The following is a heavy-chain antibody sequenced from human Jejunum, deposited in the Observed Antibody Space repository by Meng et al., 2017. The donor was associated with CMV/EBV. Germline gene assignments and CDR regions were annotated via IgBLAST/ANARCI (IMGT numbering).Heavy chain of an antibody. Sequence: GIIFSDQHMDWVRQAPGKGLEWVGRIRKRAESSTIDYAASVRGRFIISRDDSKNSLYLQMNNLETEDTAVYYCARDLSRGISYETGSWGQGTLVTVSS. CDR1: GIIFSDQH. CDR2: IRKRAESSTI. D-gene: IGHD3-16*01. V-gene: IGHV3-72*01. CDR3: ARDLSRGISYETGS. J-gene: IGHJ5*02.